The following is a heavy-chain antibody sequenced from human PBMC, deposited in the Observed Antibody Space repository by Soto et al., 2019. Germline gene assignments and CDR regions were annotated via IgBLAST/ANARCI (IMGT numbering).Heavy chain of an antibody. Sequence: KSSETLSLTCVVSGYSITSGFYWGWVRQSPGKGLEWIGSISYSAKTFYNPSLASRLSIAVDTSMNQFSLRLTSVTAADTALYYCTRGAGAPWVRFDSWGQGTPVTVYS. CDR1: GYSITSGFY. V-gene: IGHV4-38-2*01. CDR2: ISYSAKT. D-gene: IGHD3-22*01. J-gene: IGHJ4*02. CDR3: TRGAGAPWVRFDS.